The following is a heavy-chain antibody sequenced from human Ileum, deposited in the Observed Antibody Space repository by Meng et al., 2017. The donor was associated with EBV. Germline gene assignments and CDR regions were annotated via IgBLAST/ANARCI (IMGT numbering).Heavy chain of an antibody. V-gene: IGHV4-61*01. CDR3: AYYRVGRGGVGS. Sequence: VQGRGLGRGLVKPSHPVSPPCVVYGCAVSSDSYHWGWIRQSPGGDVEWIGHTNGSDNNSSPSFQSEATISIDTAKTQLFFRLTSGTAADTAMYYCAYYRVGRGGVGSWGQGTLVTVSS. D-gene: IGHD3-16*02. CDR1: GCAVSSDSYH. CDR2: TNGSDN. J-gene: IGHJ4*02.